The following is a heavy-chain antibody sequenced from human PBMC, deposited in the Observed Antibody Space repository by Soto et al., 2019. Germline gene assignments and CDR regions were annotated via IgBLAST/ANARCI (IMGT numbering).Heavy chain of an antibody. Sequence: QVQLVQSGAEVKKPGSSVKVSCKASGGTFSSYAISWVRQAPGQGLEWMGGIIPIFGTANYAQKFQGRVTITADEYTSTAYMELSSMRSEDTAVYYCARSGYEWGYESWFDPWGQGTLVTVSS. CDR1: GGTFSSYA. CDR3: ARSGYEWGYESWFDP. J-gene: IGHJ5*02. V-gene: IGHV1-69*01. CDR2: IIPIFGTA. D-gene: IGHD5-12*01.